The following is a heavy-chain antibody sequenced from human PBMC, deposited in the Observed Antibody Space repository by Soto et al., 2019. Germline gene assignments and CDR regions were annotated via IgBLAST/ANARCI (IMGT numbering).Heavy chain of an antibody. CDR2: IYHSGST. D-gene: IGHD2-15*01. CDR1: GYSISSGYY. Sequence: PSETLSLTCAVSGYSISSGYYWGWIRQPPGKGLEWIGSIYHSGSTYYNPSLKSRVTISVDTSKNQFSLKLSSVTAADTAVYYCAGLCARGGSCYRNWFDPWGQGTLVTVSS. V-gene: IGHV4-38-2*01. CDR3: AGLCARGGSCYRNWFDP. J-gene: IGHJ5*02.